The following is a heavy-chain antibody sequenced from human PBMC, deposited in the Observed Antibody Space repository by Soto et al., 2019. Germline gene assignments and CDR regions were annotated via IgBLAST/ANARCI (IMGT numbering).Heavy chain of an antibody. J-gene: IGHJ4*01. CDR3: ARGGFSGSYVAY. V-gene: IGHV1-69*01. CDR1: GGTLSSSP. D-gene: IGHD1-26*01. Sequence: QAQLVQSGAEVKKPGPSVRVSCQASGGTLSSSPVISWVRQAPGQGLEWMVGIVPISGTVNYAQMFQGRVTINAYDASKTVYMDLHSLRSEDTAVYVWARGGFSGSYVAYWGHVTLVTVSS. CDR2: IVPISGTV.